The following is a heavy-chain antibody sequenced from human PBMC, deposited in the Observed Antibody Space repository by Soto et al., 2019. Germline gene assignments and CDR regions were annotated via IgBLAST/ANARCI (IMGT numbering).Heavy chain of an antibody. D-gene: IGHD6-19*01. CDR2: ISYDGSNK. CDR1: GFTFSSYG. Sequence: GGSLRLSCAASGFTFSSYGMHWVRQAPGKGLEWVAVISYDGSNKYYADSVKGRFTISRDNSKNTLYLQMNSLRAEDTAVYYCAKDPRSDSSGWYVGFDYWGQGTLVTVSS. V-gene: IGHV3-30*18. CDR3: AKDPRSDSSGWYVGFDY. J-gene: IGHJ4*02.